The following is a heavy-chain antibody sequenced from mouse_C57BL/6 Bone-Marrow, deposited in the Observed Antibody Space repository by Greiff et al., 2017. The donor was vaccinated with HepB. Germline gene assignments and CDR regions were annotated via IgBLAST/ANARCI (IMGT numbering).Heavy chain of an antibody. Sequence: VQLQQSGGGLVQPKGSLKLSCAASGFSFNTYAMNWVRQAPGKGLEWVARIRSKSNNYATYYADSVKDRFTISRDDSESMLYLQMNNLKTEDTAMYYCVSLYYGSRWYFDVWGTGTTVTVSS. J-gene: IGHJ1*03. CDR3: VSLYYGSRWYFDV. D-gene: IGHD1-1*01. V-gene: IGHV10-1*01. CDR2: IRSKSNNYAT. CDR1: GFSFNTYA.